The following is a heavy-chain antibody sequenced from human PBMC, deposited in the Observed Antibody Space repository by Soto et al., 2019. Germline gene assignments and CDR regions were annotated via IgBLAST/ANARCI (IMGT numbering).Heavy chain of an antibody. J-gene: IGHJ6*02. CDR1: GGSVSSGSYY. CDR2: IYYSGST. CDR3: ARSYDILTGYSTGPYYYGMDV. Sequence: SETLSLTCTVSGGSVSSGSYYWSWIRQPPGTGLEWIGYIYYSGSTNYNPSLKSRVTISVDTSKNQLSLKLSSVTAADTAVYYCARSYDILTGYSTGPYYYGMDVWGQGTTVTVSS. V-gene: IGHV4-61*01. D-gene: IGHD3-9*01.